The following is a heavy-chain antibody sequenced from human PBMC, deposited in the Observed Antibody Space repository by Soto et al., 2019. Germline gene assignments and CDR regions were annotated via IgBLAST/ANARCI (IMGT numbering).Heavy chain of an antibody. V-gene: IGHV4-61*03. CDR1: VASFSSAGFS. CDR3: ARVTFLIVGSVFSTPFDF. D-gene: IGHD3-3*01. CDR2: ISHSGTT. J-gene: IGHJ4*02. Sequence: ETLSLTSTVTVASFSSAGFSWSWILQPPGKGLEWLGSISHSGTTTYYPSLKSRVNVSVDTSKNLFSLRLSSVTAADTAIYFCARVTFLIVGSVFSTPFDFWGQGTLVTVSS.